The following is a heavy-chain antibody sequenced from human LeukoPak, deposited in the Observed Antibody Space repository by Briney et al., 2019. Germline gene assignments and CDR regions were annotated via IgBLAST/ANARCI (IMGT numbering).Heavy chain of an antibody. Sequence: PGGSLRLSCAASGFTFSSYAMSWVRQAPGKGLEWVSAIIGSGGSTYYADSVKGRFTISRDNSKNTLYLQMNSLRAEDTAVYYCAKHPSGSYYGWFDPWGQGTLVTVSS. CDR3: AKHPSGSYYGWFDP. CDR1: GFTFSSYA. D-gene: IGHD1-26*01. CDR2: IIGSGGST. J-gene: IGHJ5*02. V-gene: IGHV3-23*01.